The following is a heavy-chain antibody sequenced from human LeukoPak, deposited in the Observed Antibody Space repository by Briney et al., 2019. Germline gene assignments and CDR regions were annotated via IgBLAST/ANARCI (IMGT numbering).Heavy chain of an antibody. D-gene: IGHD3-22*01. V-gene: IGHV1-69*05. CDR2: IIPIFGTA. Sequence: SVKVSCKASGGTFSSYAISWVRQAPGQGLEWMGRIIPIFGTANYAQKSQGRVTITTDESTSTAYMELSSLRSEDTAVYYCARGTPPYYYDSSGYGLDYWGQGTLVTVSS. J-gene: IGHJ4*02. CDR1: GGTFSSYA. CDR3: ARGTPPYYYDSSGYGLDY.